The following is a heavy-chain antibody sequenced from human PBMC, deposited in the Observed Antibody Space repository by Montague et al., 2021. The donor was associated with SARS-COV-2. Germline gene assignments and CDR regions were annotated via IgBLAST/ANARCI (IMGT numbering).Heavy chain of an antibody. CDR2: IYHSGST. CDR3: ARVKWELSVGNVFDI. CDR1: GGSISSSSYY. Sequence: SETLSLTCTVSGGSISSSSYYWAWIRQLPGKGLEWIGSIYHSGSTFYNPSLKSRVSMSVDTSKNQFSLKLSPVTAADTAMYYCARVKWELSVGNVFDIWGQGTMVTVSS. D-gene: IGHD1-26*01. J-gene: IGHJ3*02. V-gene: IGHV4-39*01.